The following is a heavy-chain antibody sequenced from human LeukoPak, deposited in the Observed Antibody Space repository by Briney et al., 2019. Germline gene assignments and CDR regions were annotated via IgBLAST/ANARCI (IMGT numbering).Heavy chain of an antibody. V-gene: IGHV1-18*01. Sequence: ASVKVSCKASGYTFTSYGISWVRQAPGQGLEWMGWIIAYNGNTNYAQKLQGRVTMTTDTSTSTAYMELRSLRSDDTAVYYCARLNRTVTTVDYWGQGTLVTVSS. CDR1: GYTFTSYG. J-gene: IGHJ4*02. D-gene: IGHD4-17*01. CDR3: ARLNRTVTTVDY. CDR2: IIAYNGNT.